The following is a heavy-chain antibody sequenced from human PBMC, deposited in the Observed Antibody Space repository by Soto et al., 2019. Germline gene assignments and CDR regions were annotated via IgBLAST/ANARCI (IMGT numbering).Heavy chain of an antibody. CDR2: ISYDGSNK. J-gene: IGHJ4*02. Sequence: GGSLRLSCAASGFTFSSYAMHWVRQAPGKGLEWVAVISYDGSNKYYADSVKGRFTISRDNSKNTLYLQMNSLRAEDTAVYYCARSRGAVAARFDYWGQGTLVTVPQ. CDR1: GFTFSSYA. CDR3: ARSRGAVAARFDY. D-gene: IGHD6-19*01. V-gene: IGHV3-30-3*01.